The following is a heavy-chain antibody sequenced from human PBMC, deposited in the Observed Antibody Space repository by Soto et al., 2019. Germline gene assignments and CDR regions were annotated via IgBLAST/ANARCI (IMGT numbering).Heavy chain of an antibody. D-gene: IGHD3-16*01. V-gene: IGHV3-72*01. CDR3: AREGAVYFFDS. J-gene: IGHJ4*02. CDR1: GFTFSDPD. Sequence: EVQLVESGGDLVQPGGSLRLSCVASGFTFSDPDMDWVRQAPGKGLEWVGRIRNKANNYTTEYAASVKGRFSISRDDSQNSLYLQLNSLKTEDTAVYFCAREGAVYFFDSWGRGTPVTVSS. CDR2: IRNKANNYTT.